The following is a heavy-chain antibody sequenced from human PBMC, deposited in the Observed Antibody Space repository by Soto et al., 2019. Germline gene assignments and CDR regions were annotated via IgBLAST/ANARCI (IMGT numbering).Heavy chain of an antibody. CDR1: GFTFSSYA. D-gene: IGHD4-17*01. J-gene: IGHJ1*01. V-gene: IGHV3-23*01. CDR3: ATFYGDYAGGEFFQH. Sequence: GGSLRLSCAPSGFTFSSYAMNWVRQAPGKGLEWVSAITGPGRTTFYAASVKGRFTISRDNSKNTLYLQMSSLRAEDTGVYYCATFYGDYAGGEFFQHWGRGTLVTVSS. CDR2: ITGPGRTT.